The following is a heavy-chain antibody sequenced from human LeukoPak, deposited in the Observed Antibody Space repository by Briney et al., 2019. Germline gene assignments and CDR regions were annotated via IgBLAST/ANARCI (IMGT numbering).Heavy chain of an antibody. CDR3: ARAVEEYHDSVGFPYYYYGMDV. CDR1: GGTFSSYA. CDR2: IIPILGIA. Sequence: ASVKVSCKASGGTFSSYAISWVRQAPGQGLEWMGRIIPILGIANYAQKFQGRGTITADKSTSTAYMELSSLRSEDTAVYYCARAVEEYHDSVGFPYYYYGMDVWGQGTTVTVSS. V-gene: IGHV1-69*04. J-gene: IGHJ6*02. D-gene: IGHD3-22*01.